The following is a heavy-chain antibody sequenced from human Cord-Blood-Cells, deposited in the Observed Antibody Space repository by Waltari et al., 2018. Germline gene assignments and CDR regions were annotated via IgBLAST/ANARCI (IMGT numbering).Heavy chain of an antibody. J-gene: IGHJ4*02. CDR1: GGSFSGYY. D-gene: IGHD6-13*01. Sequence: QVQLQQWGAGLLKPSETLSLTCAVYGGSFSGYYWSWIRQPPGKGLEWIGEIKHSGSTNYNPSLKSRVTISVDTSKNQFSLKLSSVTAADTAVYYCARGPASGIAAASMTSWGQGTLVTVSS. CDR2: IKHSGST. V-gene: IGHV4-34*01. CDR3: ARGPASGIAAASMTS.